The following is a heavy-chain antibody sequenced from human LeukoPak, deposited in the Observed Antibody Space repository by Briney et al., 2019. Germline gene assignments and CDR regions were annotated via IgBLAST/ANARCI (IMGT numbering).Heavy chain of an antibody. D-gene: IGHD2-21*01. Sequence: GGSLTLSCAASGFTFSSYAMTWVRQAPGQGLEWVSGNSGSGGSTYYADSVKGRFTISRDNAKNSLYLQLNSLRAEDTAVYYCARDYSDTGSFDIWGQGTMATVSS. CDR1: GFTFSSYA. CDR3: ARDYSDTGSFDI. V-gene: IGHV3-23*01. CDR2: NSGSGGST. J-gene: IGHJ3*02.